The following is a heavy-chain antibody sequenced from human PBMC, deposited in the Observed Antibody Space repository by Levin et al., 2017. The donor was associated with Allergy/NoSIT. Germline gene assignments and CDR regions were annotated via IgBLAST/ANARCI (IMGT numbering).Heavy chain of an antibody. D-gene: IGHD2-21*02. J-gene: IGHJ5*02. V-gene: IGHV4-30-4*01. CDR3: ARGEVVTLAGWFDP. Sequence: SQTLSLTCTVSGGSISSGDYYWSWIRQPPGKGLEWIGYIYYSGSTYYNPSLKSRVTISVDTSKNQFSLKLSSVTAADTAVYYCARGEVVTLAGWFDPWGQGTLVTVSS. CDR2: IYYSGST. CDR1: GGSISSGDYY.